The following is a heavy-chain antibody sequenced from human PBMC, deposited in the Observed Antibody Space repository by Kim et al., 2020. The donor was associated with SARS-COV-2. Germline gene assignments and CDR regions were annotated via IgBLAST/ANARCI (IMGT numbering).Heavy chain of an antibody. CDR2: ISSSGSTI. Sequence: GGSLRLSCAASGFTFSDYYMSWIRQAPGKGLEWVSYISSSGSTIYYADSVKGRFTISRDNAKNSLYLQMNSLRAEDTAVYYCASYNYYDSSGYYFVGSIWGQGTLVTVSS. J-gene: IGHJ4*02. CDR1: GFTFSDYY. V-gene: IGHV3-11*01. D-gene: IGHD3-22*01. CDR3: ASYNYYDSSGYYFVGSI.